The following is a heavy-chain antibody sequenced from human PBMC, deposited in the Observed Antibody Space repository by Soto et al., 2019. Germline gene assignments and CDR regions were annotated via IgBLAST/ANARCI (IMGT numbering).Heavy chain of an antibody. J-gene: IGHJ4*02. CDR2: ISTYNGNT. Sequence: ASVKVSCKASGYSFTTSGITWVRQAPGQGLEWMGWISTYNGNTNYAQKLQDGVTLTTDTSTSTAYMELRSLRSDDTAIYYCARRLYGDYDYWGQGTLVTVSS. D-gene: IGHD4-17*01. V-gene: IGHV1-18*01. CDR3: ARRLYGDYDY. CDR1: GYSFTTSG.